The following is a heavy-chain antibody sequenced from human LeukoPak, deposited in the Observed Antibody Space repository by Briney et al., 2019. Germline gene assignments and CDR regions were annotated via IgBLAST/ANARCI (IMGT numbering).Heavy chain of an antibody. V-gene: IGHV3-11*04. CDR2: ISPSGSAN. J-gene: IGHJ4*02. Sequence: GGSLRLSCAASGFIFSDYYMSWIRQAPGKGLEWVSYISPSGSANYYADSVKGRFTVSRDNAQNSLYLQMNSLRAEDTAVCYCARVRGYSYGYADYWGQGTLVTVSS. CDR3: ARVRGYSYGYADY. D-gene: IGHD5-18*01. CDR1: GFIFSDYY.